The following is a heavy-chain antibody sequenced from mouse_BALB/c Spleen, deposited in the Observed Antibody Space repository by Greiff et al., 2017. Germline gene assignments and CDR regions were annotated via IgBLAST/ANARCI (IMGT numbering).Heavy chain of an antibody. Sequence: QVQLKQSGAELVRPGVSVKISCKGSGYTFTDYAMHWVKQSHAKSLEWIGVISTYYGDASYNQKFKGKATMTVDKSSSTAYMELARLTSEDSAIYYCARETTVVARGFDYWGQGTTLTVSS. CDR3: ARETTVVARGFDY. D-gene: IGHD1-1*01. CDR1: GYTFTDYA. V-gene: IGHV1S137*01. CDR2: ISTYYGDA. J-gene: IGHJ2*01.